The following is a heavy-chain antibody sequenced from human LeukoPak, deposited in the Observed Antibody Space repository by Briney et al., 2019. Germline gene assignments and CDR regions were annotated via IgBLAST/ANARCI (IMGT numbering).Heavy chain of an antibody. D-gene: IGHD2/OR15-2a*01. CDR3: ARGKTSQNIVTRKTYNWFDP. Sequence: GGSLRLSCAASGFTFSSYNMNWVRQAPGEGLGGVSSLISSSDYIYYADSVKGRFTISRDNAKNSLYLQMKSLRAEDTAVYYCARGKTSQNIVTRKTYNWFDPWGQGTLVTVSS. CDR2: LISSSDYI. V-gene: IGHV3-21*01. CDR1: GFTFSSYN. J-gene: IGHJ5*02.